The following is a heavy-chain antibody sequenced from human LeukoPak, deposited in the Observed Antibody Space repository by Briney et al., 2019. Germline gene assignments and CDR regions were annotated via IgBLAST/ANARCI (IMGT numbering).Heavy chain of an antibody. CDR1: SGFFSGYF. CDR2: INRSGST. J-gene: IGHJ6*02. CDR3: AIHTTGNGMDV. D-gene: IGHD4-11*01. Sequence: SETLSLTCVVYSGFFSGYFWSWIRQPPGKGLEWIGEINRSGSTNYNPSLKSRVTISVDTSKNQFSLKLSSVTAADTAVYFCAIHTTGNGMDVWGQGTTVTVSS. V-gene: IGHV4-34*01.